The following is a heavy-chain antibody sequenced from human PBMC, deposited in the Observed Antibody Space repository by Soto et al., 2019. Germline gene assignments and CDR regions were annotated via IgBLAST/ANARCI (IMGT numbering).Heavy chain of an antibody. D-gene: IGHD3-10*01. J-gene: IGHJ4*02. Sequence: PGESLKISCKGSGYTFTFYWITWVRQMPGKGLEWMGNIDPSDSYANYSPSFQGHVTISADKSITTAYLQWSSLKASDTAMYYCARLNSRASGNYYTVAYWGPGTLVTVSS. V-gene: IGHV5-10-1*01. CDR1: GYTFTFYW. CDR3: ARLNSRASGNYYTVAY. CDR2: IDPSDSYA.